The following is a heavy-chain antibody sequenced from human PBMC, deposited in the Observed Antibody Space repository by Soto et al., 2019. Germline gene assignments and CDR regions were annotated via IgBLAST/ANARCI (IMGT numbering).Heavy chain of an antibody. Sequence: KPSETLSLTCTVSGGAISSGGYYWNWIRLHPGKGLEWIGYISYSGSTYYNPSLESRVTISLDSSKNHFSLRLSSVTAADTAVYYCARDLYSDHVHHIAFDIWGQGTMVTVSS. CDR1: GGAISSGGYY. CDR2: ISYSGST. V-gene: IGHV4-31*03. CDR3: ARDLYSDHVHHIAFDI. J-gene: IGHJ3*02. D-gene: IGHD4-17*01.